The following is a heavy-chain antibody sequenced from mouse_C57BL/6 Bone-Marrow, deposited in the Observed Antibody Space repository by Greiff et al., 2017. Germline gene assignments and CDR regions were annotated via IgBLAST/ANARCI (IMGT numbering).Heavy chain of an antibody. V-gene: IGHV1-80*01. Sequence: QVQLQQSGAELVKPGASVKISCKASGYAFSSYWMNWVKQRPGKGLEWIGQIYPGDGDTNYNGKFKGKATLTADKSSSTAYMQLIILTSEDATVYFCARAYYYGRDYWGQGTTLTVSS. CDR1: GYAFSSYW. CDR3: ARAYYYGRDY. D-gene: IGHD1-1*01. J-gene: IGHJ2*01. CDR2: IYPGDGDT.